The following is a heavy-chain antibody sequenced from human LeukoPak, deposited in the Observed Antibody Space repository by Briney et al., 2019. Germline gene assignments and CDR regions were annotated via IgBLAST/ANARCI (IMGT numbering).Heavy chain of an antibody. J-gene: IGHJ4*02. CDR1: GGSISSSSYY. D-gene: IGHD6-19*01. Sequence: ETLSLTCTVSGGSISSSSYYWGWVRQVPGKGLEWVSGIHGSGETTYYADSVKGRFTISRDNSKNTLYVQMNSLRAEDTAVYYCARRAVAEAFDYWGQGTLVTVSS. V-gene: IGHV3-53*01. CDR2: IHGSGETT. CDR3: ARRAVAEAFDY.